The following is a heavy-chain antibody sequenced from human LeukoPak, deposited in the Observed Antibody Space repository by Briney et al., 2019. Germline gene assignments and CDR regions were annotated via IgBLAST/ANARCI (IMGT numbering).Heavy chain of an antibody. CDR2: ISNDGSNK. CDR1: GFTFSSSG. D-gene: IGHD1-26*01. CDR3: AKRGGSYFDY. J-gene: IGHJ4*02. V-gene: IGHV3-30*18. Sequence: RGSLRLSCAASGFTFSSSGMHWVRQAPGKGLEWLAVISNDGSNKYYADSVKGRFTISRDNPKNTLYLEMNSLRAEDTAVYYCAKRGGSYFDYWGQGTLVTVSS.